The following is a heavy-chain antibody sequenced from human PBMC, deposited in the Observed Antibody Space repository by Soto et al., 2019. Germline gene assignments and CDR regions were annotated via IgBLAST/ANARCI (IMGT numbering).Heavy chain of an antibody. CDR2: VSGSGGRT. V-gene: IGHV3-23*01. CDR3: VRKGYSSGWYYDQ. Sequence: GGSLRLSCAASGFTFSNYDMLWVRQAPGKGLEWVSFVSGSGGRTVYADSVKGRFTISRDNAENTLFLQMSSLAVEDTAVYHCVRKGYSSGWYYDQWGQGTLVTVSS. J-gene: IGHJ4*02. D-gene: IGHD6-19*01. CDR1: GFTFSNYD.